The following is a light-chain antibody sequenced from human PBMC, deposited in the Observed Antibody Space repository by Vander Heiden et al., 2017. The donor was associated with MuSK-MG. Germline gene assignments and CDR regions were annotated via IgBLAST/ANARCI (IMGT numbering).Light chain of an antibody. CDR1: QSLVSSDGSTY. J-gene: IGKJ1*01. V-gene: IGKV2-30*01. Sequence: DVVMTQSPLSLPVTLGQPASISCTSSQSLVSSDGSTYLTWLRQRPGQSTRRLIYQVSNRDSGVPDRFSGSGSGTDFTLKISRVEAEDVGVYYCKQGTHWPPGAFGQGTKLEIK. CDR3: KQGTHWPPGA. CDR2: QVS.